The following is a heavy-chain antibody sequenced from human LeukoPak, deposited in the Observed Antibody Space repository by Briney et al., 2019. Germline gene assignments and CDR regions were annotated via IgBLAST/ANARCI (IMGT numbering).Heavy chain of an antibody. CDR2: IYHSGST. CDR3: ARVDYYGSGSYSLFDY. Sequence: NASGTLSLTCAVSGGSISSNNWWNWVRQPPEKGLEWIGEIYHSGSTNYNPSLKSRVTISVDKSKNQFSLKLNSVTAADTAVYYCARVDYYGSGSYSLFDYWGQGTLVTVSS. D-gene: IGHD3-10*01. V-gene: IGHV4-4*02. J-gene: IGHJ4*02. CDR1: GGSISSNNW.